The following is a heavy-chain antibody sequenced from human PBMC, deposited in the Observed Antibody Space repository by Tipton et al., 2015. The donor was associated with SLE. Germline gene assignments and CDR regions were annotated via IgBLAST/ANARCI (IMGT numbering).Heavy chain of an antibody. CDR2: IQYDGRYK. V-gene: IGHV3-30*02. CDR3: AKEEGLSGSRDV. D-gene: IGHD3-16*01. Sequence: SLRLSCAASGFTFSSYTMSWVRQAPGKGLEWVAFIQYDGRYKQYADSVKGRFTISRDDSKNTLYLQMNSLGAEDTAVYYCAKEEGLSGSRDVWGQGTTVTVSS. J-gene: IGHJ6*02. CDR1: GFTFSSYT.